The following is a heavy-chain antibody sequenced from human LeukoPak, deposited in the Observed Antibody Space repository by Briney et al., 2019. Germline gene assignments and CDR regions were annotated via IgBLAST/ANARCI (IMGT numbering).Heavy chain of an antibody. CDR1: GFTFSSYS. Sequence: GGSLRLSCAASGFTFSSYSMNWVRQAPGKGLEWVSYISSSSSTIYYADSVKGRFIISRDNAKNSLYLQMNSLRDEDTAVYYCARDSVITFGGVIVIPGDFDYWGQGTLVTVSS. CDR2: ISSSSSTI. J-gene: IGHJ4*02. D-gene: IGHD3-16*02. V-gene: IGHV3-48*02. CDR3: ARDSVITFGGVIVIPGDFDY.